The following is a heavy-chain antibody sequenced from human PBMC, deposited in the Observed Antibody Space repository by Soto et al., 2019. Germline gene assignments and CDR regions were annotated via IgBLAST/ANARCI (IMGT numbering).Heavy chain of an antibody. Sequence: ASETLSLTCAVYGGSFSGYYWSWIRQPPGKGLEWIGEINHSGSTNYNPSLKSRVTISVGTSKNQFSLKLSSVTAADTAVYCCARKEGDGYNSKGDAFDIWGQGTMVTVS. J-gene: IGHJ3*02. D-gene: IGHD1-1*01. V-gene: IGHV4-34*01. CDR3: ARKEGDGYNSKGDAFDI. CDR2: INHSGST. CDR1: GGSFSGYY.